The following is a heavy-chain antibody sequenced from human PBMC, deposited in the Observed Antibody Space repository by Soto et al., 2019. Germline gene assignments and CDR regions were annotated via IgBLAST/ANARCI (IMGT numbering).Heavy chain of an antibody. V-gene: IGHV1-69*01. CDR1: GGLFTTYA. D-gene: IGHD3-22*01. CDR3: ARGGGGYVWFNEF. CDR2: IIPVLDTV. Sequence: QEQLVQSGVEVRKSGWSVKVSCKDTGGLFTTYAVSWVRQAPEQGLEWMGGIIPVLDTVYYAQKFQGRVTITADESTNTAYMELSSLRSEDTAMYYCARGGGGYVWFNEFWGQGTLVTVSS. J-gene: IGHJ4*02.